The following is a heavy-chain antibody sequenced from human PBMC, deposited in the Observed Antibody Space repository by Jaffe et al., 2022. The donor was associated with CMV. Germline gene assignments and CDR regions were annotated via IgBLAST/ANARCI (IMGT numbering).Heavy chain of an antibody. CDR3: ARTLGPSYYGSGSYYNGYYYMDV. CDR1: GGSISSYY. CDR2: IYYSGST. Sequence: QVQLQESGPGLVKPSETLSLTCTVSGGSISSYYWSWIRQPPGKGLEWIGYIYYSGSTNYNPSLKSRVTISVDTSKNQFSLKLSSVTAADTAVYYCARTLGPSYYGSGSYYNGYYYMDVWGKGTTVTVSS. V-gene: IGHV4-59*08. J-gene: IGHJ6*03. D-gene: IGHD3-10*01.